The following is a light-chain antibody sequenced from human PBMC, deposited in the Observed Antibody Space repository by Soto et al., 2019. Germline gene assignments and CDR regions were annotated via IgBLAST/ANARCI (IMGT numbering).Light chain of an antibody. Sequence: EIVLTQSPATLSSFPGDRVTLSCRASQAVNTRLAWYQHRPGQAPRLLIYGASIRATGVPATFSGSGSGTEFTLSISSLQSEHLGVYYCQQDSSWPLTFGGGTKVDIK. CDR1: QAVNTR. CDR3: QQDSSWPLT. V-gene: IGKV3-15*01. J-gene: IGKJ4*01. CDR2: GAS.